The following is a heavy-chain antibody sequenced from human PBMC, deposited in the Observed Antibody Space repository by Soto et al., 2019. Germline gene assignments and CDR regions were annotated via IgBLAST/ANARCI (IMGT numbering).Heavy chain of an antibody. D-gene: IGHD1-26*01. CDR1: GGTFSSYA. Sequence: GASVKVSCKASGGTFSSYAIIWVRQAPGQGLEWMGGIIPIFGTANYAQKFQGRVTITADESTSTAYMELSSLRSEDTSVYYCARGRWELLWDGLYYYVVDVWDQGTTVTVSS. CDR2: IIPIFGTA. V-gene: IGHV1-69*13. CDR3: ARGRWELLWDGLYYYVVDV. J-gene: IGHJ6*02.